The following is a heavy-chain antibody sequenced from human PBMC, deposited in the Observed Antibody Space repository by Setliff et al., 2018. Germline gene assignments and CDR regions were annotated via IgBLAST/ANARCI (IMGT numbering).Heavy chain of an antibody. CDR3: ARRRGAFDY. J-gene: IGHJ4*02. V-gene: IGHV4-59*01. Sequence: PSETLSLTCTVSGGSISSYYWSWIRQPPGKRLEWIGYIYYSGSTNYNPSLESRVTISVDTSKSQFSLRLNSATAADTAVYYCARRRGAFDYWGQGTLVTVSS. CDR2: IYYSGST. CDR1: GGSISSYY.